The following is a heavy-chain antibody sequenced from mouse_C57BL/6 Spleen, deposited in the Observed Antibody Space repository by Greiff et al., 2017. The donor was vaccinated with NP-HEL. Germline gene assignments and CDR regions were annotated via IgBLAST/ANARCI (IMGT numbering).Heavy chain of an antibody. J-gene: IGHJ3*01. V-gene: IGHV5-4*01. D-gene: IGHD2-2*01. CDR3: ARGYGYDGGSFAY. CDR1: GFTFSSYA. Sequence: EVQGVESGGGLVKPGGSLKLSCAASGFTFSSYAMSWVHQTPEKRLEWVATISDGGSYTYYPDNVKGRFTISRDNAKNNLYLQMSHLKSEDTAMYYCARGYGYDGGSFAYWGQGTLVTVSA. CDR2: ISDGGSYT.